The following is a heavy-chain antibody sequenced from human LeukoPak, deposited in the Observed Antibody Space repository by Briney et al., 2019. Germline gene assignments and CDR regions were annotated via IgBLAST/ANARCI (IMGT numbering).Heavy chain of an antibody. V-gene: IGHV3-48*03. Sequence: GGPLRLSCAASGFTFSSYEMNWVRQAPGKGLDWVSYISTSGNSIYYADSVKGRFTISRDNAKNSLFLQMNSLRAEDTAVYYCATSQGSWPDYFDYWGQGTLVTVSS. J-gene: IGHJ4*02. CDR3: ATSQGSWPDYFDY. D-gene: IGHD6-13*01. CDR1: GFTFSSYE. CDR2: ISTSGNSI.